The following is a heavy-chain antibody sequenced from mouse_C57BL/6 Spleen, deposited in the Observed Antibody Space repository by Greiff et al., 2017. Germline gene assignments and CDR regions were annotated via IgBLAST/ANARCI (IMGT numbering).Heavy chain of an antibody. J-gene: IGHJ3*01. CDR2: ISSGGSYT. V-gene: IGHV5-6*01. Sequence: EVQRVESGGDLVKPGGSLKLSCAASGFTFSSYGMSWVRQTPDKRLEWVATISSGGSYTYYPDSVKGRFTISRDNAKNTLYLQMSSLKSEDTAMYYCARLTGTGPFAYWGQGTLVTVSA. CDR1: GFTFSSYG. CDR3: ARLTGTGPFAY. D-gene: IGHD4-1*01.